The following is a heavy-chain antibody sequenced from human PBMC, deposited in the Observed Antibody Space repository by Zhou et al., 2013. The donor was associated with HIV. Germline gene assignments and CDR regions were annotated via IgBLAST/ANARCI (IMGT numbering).Heavy chain of an antibody. CDR2: ISTYNGNT. V-gene: IGHV1-18*01. CDR3: ARLGPPCSTSTCYYHFDY. Sequence: QVHLVQSGAEVKKPGSSVKVSCKASGDDGFNIYVIHWVRQAPGQGLEWMGWISTYNGNTNYAQKFQGRVTMTTDTSTTTAYMELRSLRSDDTALYYCARLGPPCSTSTCYYHFDYWGQGTVVTVSS. D-gene: IGHD2-2*01. J-gene: IGHJ4*02. CDR1: GDDGFNIYV.